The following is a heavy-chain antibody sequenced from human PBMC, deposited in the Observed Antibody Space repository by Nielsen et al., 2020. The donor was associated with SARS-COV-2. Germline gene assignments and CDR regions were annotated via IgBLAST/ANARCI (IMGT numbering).Heavy chain of an antibody. CDR2: INPNSGGT. J-gene: IGHJ3*02. V-gene: IGHV1-2*02. CDR1: GGTLYTYA. CDR3: ARELRVGMAINGAFDI. D-gene: IGHD5-24*01. Sequence: ASVKVSCKASGGTLYTYAINWVRQAPGQGLEWMGWINPNSGGTDYAEKFQGRVSMTRDTSISTVYMELTRLRSDDTAVFYCARELRVGMAINGAFDIWGQGTMVTVSS.